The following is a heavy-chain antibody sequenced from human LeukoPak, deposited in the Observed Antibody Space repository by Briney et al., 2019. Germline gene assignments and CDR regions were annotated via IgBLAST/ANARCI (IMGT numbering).Heavy chain of an antibody. CDR2: ISWDGGST. CDR1: GFTFDDYA. D-gene: IGHD1-26*01. CDR3: AKGGGSYYSYYYMDV. Sequence: GGSLRLSCASSGFTFDDYARHWVRQPPGKGLEWVSLISWDGGSTYYADSVKGRFTISRDNSKNSLYLQMNSLRAEDTALYYCAKGGGSYYSYYYMDVWGKGTTVTVSS. J-gene: IGHJ6*03. V-gene: IGHV3-43D*03.